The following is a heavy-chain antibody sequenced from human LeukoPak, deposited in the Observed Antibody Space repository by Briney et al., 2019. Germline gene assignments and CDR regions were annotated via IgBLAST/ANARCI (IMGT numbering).Heavy chain of an antibody. J-gene: IGHJ4*02. Sequence: ASVKVSCKASGYTFSGTGWYLYWLRQAPGQGLECMGWIYPYTGATHYAQKFQGRVAMTRDTSISTAYMELSRLRPDDTTVYYCARDGPAQMVDFDYWGQGTLVTVSS. CDR3: ARDGPAQMVDFDY. D-gene: IGHD3-10*01. V-gene: IGHV1-2*02. CDR2: IYPYTGAT. CDR1: GYTFSGTGWY.